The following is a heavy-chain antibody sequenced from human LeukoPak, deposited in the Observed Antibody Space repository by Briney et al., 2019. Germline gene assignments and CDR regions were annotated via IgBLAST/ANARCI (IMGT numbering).Heavy chain of an antibody. V-gene: IGHV3-66*01. J-gene: IGHJ6*02. D-gene: IGHD3-22*01. CDR2: IYSGGST. CDR1: GFTVSSNY. Sequence: PGGSLRLSCAASGFTVSSNYMSWVRQAPGKGLEWVSVIYSGGSTYYADSVKGRFTISRDNSKNTLYLQMNSLRAEDTAVYYCARVRRYYDGSGYSAHYYYGMDVWGQGTTVTVSS. CDR3: ARVRRYYDGSGYSAHYYYGMDV.